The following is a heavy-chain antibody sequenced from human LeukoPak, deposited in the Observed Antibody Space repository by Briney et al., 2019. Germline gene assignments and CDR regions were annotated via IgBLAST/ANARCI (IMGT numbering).Heavy chain of an antibody. J-gene: IGHJ4*02. CDR2: ISHDGNNK. D-gene: IGHD6-19*01. CDR3: AREAVAGGLDY. CDR1: GFTFSTYA. Sequence: GGSLRLSCVASGFTFSTYAMHWVRQAPGKGLEWVTVISHDGNNKNYADSVKGRFTISRDNSKNTLYLQMNSLRAEDTAVYYCAREAVAGGLDYWGQGTLVTVSS. V-gene: IGHV3-30*14.